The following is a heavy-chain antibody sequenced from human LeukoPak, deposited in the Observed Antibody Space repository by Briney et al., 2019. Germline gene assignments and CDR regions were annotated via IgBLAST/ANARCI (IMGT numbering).Heavy chain of an antibody. V-gene: IGHV3-23*01. D-gene: IGHD2-21*01. Sequence: GGSLRLSCAASGFTFSSYAMSWVRQAPGKGLEWVSAISGSGGSTYYADSVKGRFTISRDNSKNTLFLQMSNLRAEDTAVYYCAKVLIGSISGTSTYYLDYWGQGTLVTVSS. CDR2: ISGSGGST. CDR3: AKVLIGSISGTSTYYLDY. CDR1: GFTFSSYA. J-gene: IGHJ4*02.